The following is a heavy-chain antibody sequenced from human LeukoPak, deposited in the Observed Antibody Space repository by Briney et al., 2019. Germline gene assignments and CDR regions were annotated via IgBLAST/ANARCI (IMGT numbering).Heavy chain of an antibody. D-gene: IGHD3-22*01. Sequence: SETLTLACTVYGGSISSGDYYWSWIRQAPGKGLEWIGYIYYSGRTYYNPSLKSRVTISVETSKKQFFLKLSSVTVADTAVYYCAREVRERITMTNTIDPWGQGTLVTVSS. CDR2: IYYSGRT. J-gene: IGHJ5*02. V-gene: IGHV4-30-4*08. CDR3: AREVRERITMTNTIDP. CDR1: GGSISSGDYY.